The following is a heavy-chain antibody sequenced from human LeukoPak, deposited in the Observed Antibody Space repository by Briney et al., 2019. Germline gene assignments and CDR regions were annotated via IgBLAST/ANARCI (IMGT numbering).Heavy chain of an antibody. CDR1: GGSISSGSYY. Sequence: PSQTLSLXCTVSGGSISSGSYYWSWIRQPAGKGLEWIGRIYTSGITNYNPSLKSRVTISVDTSKNQFSLKLSSVTAADTAVYYCARGRETQDAFDIWGQGTMVTVSS. CDR2: IYTSGIT. D-gene: IGHD1-26*01. CDR3: ARGRETQDAFDI. J-gene: IGHJ3*02. V-gene: IGHV4-61*02.